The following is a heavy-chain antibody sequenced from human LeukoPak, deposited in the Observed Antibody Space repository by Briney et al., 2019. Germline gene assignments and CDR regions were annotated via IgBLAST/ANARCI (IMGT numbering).Heavy chain of an antibody. CDR3: ARELDYYGSSGYYVFDV. D-gene: IGHD3-22*01. Sequence: PSETLSLTCSVSGGSISGYYWSWIRQPPGKGLEWIGFIYSSGNTNHNPSLKSRVTMSVDMSKNQFSLDLTSVTAADTALYYCARELDYYGSSGYYVFDVWGQGTMVTVSS. CDR1: GGSISGYY. V-gene: IGHV4-59*01. CDR2: IYSSGNT. J-gene: IGHJ3*01.